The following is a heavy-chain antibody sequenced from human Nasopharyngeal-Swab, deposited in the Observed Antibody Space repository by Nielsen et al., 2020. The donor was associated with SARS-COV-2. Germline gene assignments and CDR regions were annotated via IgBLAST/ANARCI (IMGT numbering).Heavy chain of an antibody. Sequence: ASVKVSCKASGGTFSSYGISWVRQAPGQGLEWMGWISAYNGNTNYVQKLQGRVTMTTDTSTSTAYMELRSLRSDDTAVYYCARAYYDFWSGYHNWFDPWGQGTLVTVSS. J-gene: IGHJ5*02. CDR1: GGTFSSYG. CDR2: ISAYNGNT. CDR3: ARAYYDFWSGYHNWFDP. V-gene: IGHV1-18*01. D-gene: IGHD3-3*01.